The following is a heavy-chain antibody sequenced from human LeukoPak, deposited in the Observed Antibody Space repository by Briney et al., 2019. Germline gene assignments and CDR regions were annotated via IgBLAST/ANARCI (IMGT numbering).Heavy chain of an antibody. J-gene: IGHJ4*02. D-gene: IGHD3-10*01. CDR3: ARDVAGSGSH. Sequence: GGSLRLSCAASGFTFSSYEMNWVRQAPGKGLEWVSYISSSGSTIYYADSVKGRFTISRDNAKNSLYLQMNSLRVEDTAVYYCARDVAGSGSHWGQGTLVTVSS. V-gene: IGHV3-48*03. CDR2: ISSSGSTI. CDR1: GFTFSSYE.